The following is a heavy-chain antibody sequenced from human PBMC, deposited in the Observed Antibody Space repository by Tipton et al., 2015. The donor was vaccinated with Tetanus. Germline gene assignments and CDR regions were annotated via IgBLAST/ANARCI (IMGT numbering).Heavy chain of an antibody. Sequence: LRLSCAVHGGSFRDNFWSWIRQSPGKGLEWIAEINYAGSTNYNPSLKSRVTISVDTSKKEVSLKLNSVTAADPAVYYCAAAIVRWFGPWGQGTLVTVSS. CDR3: AAAIVRWFGP. CDR1: GGSFRDNF. CDR2: INYAGST. J-gene: IGHJ5*02. V-gene: IGHV4-34*01. D-gene: IGHD6-13*01.